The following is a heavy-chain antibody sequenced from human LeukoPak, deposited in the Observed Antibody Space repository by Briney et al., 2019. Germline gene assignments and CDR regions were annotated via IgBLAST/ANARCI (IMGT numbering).Heavy chain of an antibody. CDR3: ARDGVAGTFFDY. CDR2: INPSGGST. J-gene: IGHJ4*02. D-gene: IGHD6-19*01. CDR1: GYTFTSYY. Sequence: GASVKVSCKASGYTFTSYYMHWVRQAPGQGLEWMGIINPSGGSTSYAQKFQGRVTMTRDMSTSTVYMELSSLRSEDTAVYYCARDGVAGTFFDYWGQGTLVTVSS. V-gene: IGHV1-46*01.